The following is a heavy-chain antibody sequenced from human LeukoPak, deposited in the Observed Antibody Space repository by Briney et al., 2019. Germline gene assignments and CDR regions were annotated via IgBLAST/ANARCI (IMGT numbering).Heavy chain of an antibody. V-gene: IGHV1-69*05. D-gene: IGHD5-18*01. CDR1: GGTFSSYA. Sequence: SVKVSCKASGGTFSSYAISWVRQAPGQGLEWMGRIIPIFGTANYAQKFQGRVTITTDESTSTAYMELSSLRSEDTAVYYCASSRGGYSHGGDYWGQGTLVTVSS. J-gene: IGHJ4*02. CDR2: IIPIFGTA. CDR3: ASSRGGYSHGGDY.